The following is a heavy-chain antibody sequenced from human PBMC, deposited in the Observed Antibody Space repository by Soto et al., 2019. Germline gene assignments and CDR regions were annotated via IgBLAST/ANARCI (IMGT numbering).Heavy chain of an antibody. D-gene: IGHD2-21*01. V-gene: IGHV3-48*02. CDR3: ARAPGDPLHYGMDV. Sequence: GGSLRLSCAASGFTFSSYSMNWVRQAPGKGLEWVSYISSSSSTIYYADSVKGRFTISRDNAKNSLYLQMNSLRDEDTAVYYCARAPGDPLHYGMDVWGQGTTVTVSS. J-gene: IGHJ6*02. CDR1: GFTFSSYS. CDR2: ISSSSSTI.